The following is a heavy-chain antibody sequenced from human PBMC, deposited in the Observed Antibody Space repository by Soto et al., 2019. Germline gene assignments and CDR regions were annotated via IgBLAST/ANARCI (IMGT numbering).Heavy chain of an antibody. CDR3: ARLGAFYQLLDP. CDR2: IYHSGNN. J-gene: IGHJ5*02. V-gene: IGHV4-4*02. D-gene: IGHD3-3*02. Sequence: SETLSLTCAVSGASTSTNNWWTWVRQPPGKGLEWIGEIYHSGNNNYNPSLKSRVTISLETSKSQFSLRLTSVTAADSAVYYCARLGAFYQLLDPWGPRTLDTGSS. CDR1: GASTSTNNW.